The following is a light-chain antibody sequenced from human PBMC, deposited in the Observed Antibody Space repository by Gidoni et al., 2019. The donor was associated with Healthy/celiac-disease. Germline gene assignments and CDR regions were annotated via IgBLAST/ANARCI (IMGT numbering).Light chain of an antibody. V-gene: IGKV1-39*01. CDR1: QSISSY. CDR2: AAS. J-gene: IGKJ1*01. Sequence: DIQMTKSPSSLSASVGDRVTITCRANQSISSYLNWYQQKPGKAPKLLIYAASSLQSGVPSRFSGSGAGTDFTLTISSLQPEDFATYYCQQSYSTPPAFGQGTKVEIK. CDR3: QQSYSTPPA.